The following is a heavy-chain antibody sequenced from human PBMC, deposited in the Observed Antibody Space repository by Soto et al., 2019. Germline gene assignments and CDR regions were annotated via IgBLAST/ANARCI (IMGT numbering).Heavy chain of an antibody. J-gene: IGHJ4*01. Sequence: SEILSLTCTVSGGSINGYYWTWLRQSPTNGLEWIGYFHFSGSTKYNPSLESRLTISADTSKNQISLTLSSVTAADTAVYYCARASGYSYGYDDFFDNWGQGTLVTVSS. CDR1: GGSINGYY. CDR3: ARASGYSYGYDDFFDN. D-gene: IGHD5-18*01. CDR2: FHFSGST. V-gene: IGHV4-59*01.